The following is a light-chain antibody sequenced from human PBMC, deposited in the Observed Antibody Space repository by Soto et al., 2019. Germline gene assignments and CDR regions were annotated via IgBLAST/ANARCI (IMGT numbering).Light chain of an antibody. J-gene: IGLJ2*01. CDR1: SSNIGSNA. CDR3: AARDDSLNGHVI. Sequence: QSVLTQPPSASGTPGQRVTISCSGSSSNIGSNAVNWYQRVPGTAPKLLIYSNDQRPSGVPDRVSGSKSGTSASLAISGLQSEDEGEYYCAARDDSLNGHVIFGGGTKLTVL. V-gene: IGLV1-44*01. CDR2: SND.